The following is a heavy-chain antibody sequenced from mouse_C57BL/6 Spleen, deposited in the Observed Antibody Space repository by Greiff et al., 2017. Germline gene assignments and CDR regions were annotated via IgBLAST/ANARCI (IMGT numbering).Heavy chain of an antibody. J-gene: IGHJ4*01. CDR2: ISNGGGST. D-gene: IGHD2-14*01. V-gene: IGHV5-12*01. CDR3: ARQSYDYAMDY. Sequence: EVQVVESGGGLVQPGGSLKLSCAASGFTFSDYYMYWVRQTPEKRLEWVAYISNGGGSTYYPGTVKGRFTISRDNAKNTLYLQMSRLKSEATAMYYCARQSYDYAMDYWGQGTSVTVSS. CDR1: GFTFSDYY.